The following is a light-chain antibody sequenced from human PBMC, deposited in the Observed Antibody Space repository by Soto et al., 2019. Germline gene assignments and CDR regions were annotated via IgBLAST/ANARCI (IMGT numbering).Light chain of an antibody. CDR3: CSYAGSSPLYV. CDR2: EVN. CDR1: SSDVGGYNY. Sequence: QSVLTQPASVSGSPGQSITISCTGTSSDVGGYNYVSWYQQHPGKAPKLMIYEVNKRPSGVSNRFSGSKSGKTASLTISGLQAEDEGTYYCCSYAGSSPLYVFGTGTKVTVL. J-gene: IGLJ1*01. V-gene: IGLV2-14*01.